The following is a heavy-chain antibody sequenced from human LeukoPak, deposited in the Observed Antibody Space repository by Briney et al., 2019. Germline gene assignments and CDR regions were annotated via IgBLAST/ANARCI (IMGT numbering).Heavy chain of an antibody. J-gene: IGHJ5*02. D-gene: IGHD5-24*01. CDR1: GGSISSGSYY. CDR3: ARGGRDGYNNWFDP. V-gene: IGHV4-61*02. Sequence: SETLSLTCTVSGGSISSGSYYWNRIRQPAGKGLEWIGRIYTSGSTNYNPSLKSRVTISVDTSKNQFSLKLSSVTAADTAVYYCARGGRDGYNNWFDPWGQGTLVTVSS. CDR2: IYTSGST.